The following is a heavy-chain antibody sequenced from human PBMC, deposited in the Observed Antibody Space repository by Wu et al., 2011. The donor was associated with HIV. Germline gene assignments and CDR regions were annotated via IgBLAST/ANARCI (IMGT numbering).Heavy chain of an antibody. D-gene: IGHD4-17*01. CDR3: ARDSTVTRIRLYYYYMDV. CDR1: GGTFSSYA. Sequence: VQLVQSGAEVKKPGSSLKVSCKASGGTFSSYAISWVRQVPGQGLQWMGGIIPLFGTAHYAQKFQGRVTLTADKSTSTAYMELSSLRSEDTAVYYCARDSTVTRIRLYYYYMDVWGQGTTVTVSS. J-gene: IGHJ6*03. V-gene: IGHV1-69*14. CDR2: IIPLFGTA.